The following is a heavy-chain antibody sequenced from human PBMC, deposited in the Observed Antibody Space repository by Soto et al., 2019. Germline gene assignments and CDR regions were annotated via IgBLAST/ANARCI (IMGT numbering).Heavy chain of an antibody. CDR1: GFTFSSYA. V-gene: IGHV3-30-3*01. CDR3: ARATSITHRGVPFY. D-gene: IGHD3-10*01. CDR2: ISYDGSNK. J-gene: IGHJ4*02. Sequence: GGSLRLSCAASGFTFSSYAMHWVRQAPGKGLEWVAVISYDGSNKYYADSVKGRFTISRDNSKNTLYLQMNSLRAEDTAVYYCARATSITHRGVPFYWGQGTLVTVSS.